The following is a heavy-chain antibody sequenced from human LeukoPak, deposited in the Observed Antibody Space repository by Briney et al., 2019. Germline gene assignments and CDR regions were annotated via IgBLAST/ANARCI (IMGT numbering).Heavy chain of an antibody. V-gene: IGHV1-2*02. J-gene: IGHJ5*02. CDR3: ARVPRSSGWTRGGHPVNWFDP. D-gene: IGHD6-19*01. Sequence: ASVKVSCKASGYTFTGYYMHWVRQAPGQGLEWMGWINPNSGGTNYAQKFQGRVTMTRDTSISTAYMELSRLRSDDTAVYYCARVPRSSGWTRGGHPVNWFDPWGQGTLVTVSS. CDR2: INPNSGGT. CDR1: GYTFTGYY.